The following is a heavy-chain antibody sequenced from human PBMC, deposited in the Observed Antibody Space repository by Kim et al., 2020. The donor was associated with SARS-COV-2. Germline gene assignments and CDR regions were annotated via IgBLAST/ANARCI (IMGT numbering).Heavy chain of an antibody. V-gene: IGHV3-30*03. CDR1: GLNFGSYA. CDR3: ASPFSGYSGVEDY. J-gene: IGHJ4*02. Sequence: GGSLRPSCAAYGLNFGSYAMHWVRQAPGKGLEWVAVISYDGSNTYYGDSAKGRFTISRDNSKNTVYLQMSSLRDADTAVYFCASPFSGYSGVEDYWGQGTLVTVSS. CDR2: ISYDGSNT. D-gene: IGHD5-12*01.